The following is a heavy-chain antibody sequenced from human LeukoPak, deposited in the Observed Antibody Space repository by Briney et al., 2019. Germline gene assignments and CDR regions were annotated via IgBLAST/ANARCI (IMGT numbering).Heavy chain of an antibody. Sequence: ASVKVSCKXSGYTFTGYYMHWVRQAPGQGLEWMGWINPNSGGTNYAQKFQGRVTMTRDTSISTAYMELSRLRSDDTAVYYCASLTVVVPAANTDYWGQGTLVTVSS. CDR2: INPNSGGT. J-gene: IGHJ4*02. CDR1: GYTFTGYY. V-gene: IGHV1-2*02. CDR3: ASLTVVVPAANTDY. D-gene: IGHD2-2*01.